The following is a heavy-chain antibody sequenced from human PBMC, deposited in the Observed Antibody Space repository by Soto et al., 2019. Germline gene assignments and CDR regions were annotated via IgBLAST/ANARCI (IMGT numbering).Heavy chain of an antibody. CDR2: IIPIFGTA. D-gene: IGHD1-1*01. CDR1: GGTFSSYA. V-gene: IGHV1-69*12. CDR3: ARGGRSGTFYYYYGMDV. J-gene: IGHJ6*02. Sequence: QIQLVQSGAEVKKPGSSVKVSCKASGGTFSSYAISWVRQAPGQGLEWMGGIIPIFGTANYAQKSQGRVTITADESTSTDYMELSSLSSEDTAVYYCARGGRSGTFYYYYGMDVWGQGTTVTVSS.